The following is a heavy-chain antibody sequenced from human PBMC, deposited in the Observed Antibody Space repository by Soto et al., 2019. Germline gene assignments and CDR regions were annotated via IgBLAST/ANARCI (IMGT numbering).Heavy chain of an antibody. J-gene: IGHJ4*02. CDR3: VKGYGNYFRTINFDY. CDR2: IYAGDSDT. Sequence: EVQLVQSGAEVKKPGESLKISCKGSGYTFTSYWIGWVRQMPGKGLEWMGIIYAGDSDTKYSPSFQGQVTISADKSINTAYLQWSSLKASDTAMYYCVKGYGNYFRTINFDYWGQGTLVTVSS. V-gene: IGHV5-51*01. CDR1: GYTFTSYW. D-gene: IGHD1-7*01.